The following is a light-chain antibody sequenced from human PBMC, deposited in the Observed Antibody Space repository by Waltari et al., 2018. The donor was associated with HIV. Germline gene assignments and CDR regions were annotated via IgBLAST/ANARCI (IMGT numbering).Light chain of an antibody. CDR3: QSYDSSLSGVV. J-gene: IGLJ2*01. V-gene: IGLV1-40*01. Sequence: QSVLTQPPSLSGAPGLRVSISCTGHFSNVGDGYDVHGYQHLPGTAPRLLIYANVNRPSGVPDRFFGSKSGSSASLGISGLQAEDEADYYCQSYDSSLSGVVFGGGTRLTVL. CDR1: FSNVGDGYD. CDR2: ANV.